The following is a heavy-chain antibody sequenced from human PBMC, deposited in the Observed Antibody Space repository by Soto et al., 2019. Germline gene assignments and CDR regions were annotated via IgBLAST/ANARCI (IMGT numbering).Heavy chain of an antibody. Sequence: QVQLVESGPGLVKPSQTLSLTCTVSSGSITSDGYYWSWLRQSPGKGLEWIGYIYNNGRTYYNPSLESRVSISIDTPNHQFSLTVRSVTAADTDVYYCARDRVIRRTSLAHWFDPWGQGAQVTVSS. CDR1: SGSITSDGYY. J-gene: IGHJ5*02. D-gene: IGHD3-10*01. CDR2: IYNNGRT. CDR3: ARDRVIRRTSLAHWFDP. V-gene: IGHV4-31*03.